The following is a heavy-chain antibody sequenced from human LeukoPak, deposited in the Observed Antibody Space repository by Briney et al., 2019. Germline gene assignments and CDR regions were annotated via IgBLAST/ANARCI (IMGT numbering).Heavy chain of an antibody. CDR2: IYYSGST. Sequence: SETLSLTCTVSGGSISSYYWSWIRQPPGKGLEWIGYIYYSGSTNYNPSLKSRVTISVDTSKNQFSLKLSSVTAADTAVYYCAGGLAAAGDNWFDPWGQGTLVTVSS. V-gene: IGHV4-59*01. J-gene: IGHJ5*02. D-gene: IGHD6-13*01. CDR1: GGSISSYY. CDR3: AGGLAAAGDNWFDP.